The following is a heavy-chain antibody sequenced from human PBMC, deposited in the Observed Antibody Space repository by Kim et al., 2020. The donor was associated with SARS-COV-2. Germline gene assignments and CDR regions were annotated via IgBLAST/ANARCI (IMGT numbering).Heavy chain of an antibody. V-gene: IGHV3-23*01. Sequence: GGSLRLSCAASGFTFSSYAMSWVRQAPGKGLEWVSAISGSGGSTYYADSVKGRFTISRDNSKNTLYLQMNSLRAEDTAVYYCAKDAATKWIQLWLDAFDIWGQGTMVTVSS. D-gene: IGHD5-18*01. J-gene: IGHJ3*02. CDR2: ISGSGGST. CDR1: GFTFSSYA. CDR3: AKDAATKWIQLWLDAFDI.